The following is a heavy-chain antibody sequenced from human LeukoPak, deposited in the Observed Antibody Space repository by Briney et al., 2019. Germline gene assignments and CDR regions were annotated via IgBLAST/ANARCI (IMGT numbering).Heavy chain of an antibody. Sequence: SETLSLTCTVSGGSISSSNYHWGWIRQPPGKGLEWIGSIYHSGSTYYNPSLKSRVTISVDTSKNQFSLKLSSVTAADTAVYYCARGRGSGWYPYYYYYYMDVWGKGTTVTVSS. V-gene: IGHV4-39*07. CDR1: GGSISSSNYH. D-gene: IGHD6-19*01. CDR2: IYHSGST. CDR3: ARGRGSGWYPYYYYYYMDV. J-gene: IGHJ6*03.